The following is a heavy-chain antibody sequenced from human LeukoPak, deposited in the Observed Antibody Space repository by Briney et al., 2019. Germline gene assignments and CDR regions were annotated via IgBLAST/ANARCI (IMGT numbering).Heavy chain of an antibody. V-gene: IGHV6-1*01. CDR1: GDSVSSDSAA. J-gene: IGHJ4*02. Sequence: SQTLSLTCAISGDSVSSDSAAWNWIRQSPSRGLEWLGRTYYRAQWFLDYAVSVKTRITIKSDTSRNQFSLELNSVTPEDTGVYYCARGSGYHDTASFSFVHNWGQGTLVTVSS. CDR3: ARGSGYHDTASFSFVHN. D-gene: IGHD6-25*01. CDR2: TYYRAQWFL.